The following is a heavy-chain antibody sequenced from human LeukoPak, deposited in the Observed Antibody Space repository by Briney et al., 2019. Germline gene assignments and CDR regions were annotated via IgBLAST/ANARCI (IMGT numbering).Heavy chain of an antibody. V-gene: IGHV3-9*01. Sequence: PGVSLRLSCASTGFTFKDYGMHWVRQPLGKGLEWVSGINWNGGGTDYADSVKGRFTISRDNAKNSLYLQMTSLRPEDTALYYCAKHLRATNTYIFFGLDVWGQGTTVTVSS. D-gene: IGHD1-26*01. CDR3: AKHLRATNTYIFFGLDV. CDR2: INWNGGGT. CDR1: GFTFKDYG. J-gene: IGHJ6*02.